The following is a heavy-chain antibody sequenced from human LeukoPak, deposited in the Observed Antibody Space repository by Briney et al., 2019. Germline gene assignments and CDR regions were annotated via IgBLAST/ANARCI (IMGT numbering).Heavy chain of an antibody. CDR1: GFNFASNW. Sequence: GGSLRLSCAASGFNFASNWMHWVRQTPGKGLMWVSRINSGGSGTSYADSVEGRFTISRDNAKNTLYLQMNSLRAEDTAIYYCTRVGYIDEGIDYWGQGTLATVSS. CDR3: TRVGYIDEGIDY. V-gene: IGHV3-74*01. J-gene: IGHJ4*02. D-gene: IGHD5-24*01. CDR2: INSGGSGT.